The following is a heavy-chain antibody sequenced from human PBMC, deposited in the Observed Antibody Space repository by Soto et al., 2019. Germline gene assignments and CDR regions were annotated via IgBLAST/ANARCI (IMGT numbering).Heavy chain of an antibody. CDR2: INTSGGST. CDR1: GYTFTSYY. J-gene: IGHJ6*02. Sequence: ASVKVSCKASGYTFTSYYMHCVRQAPGQGLEWMGIINTSGGSTSYAQKFQGRVTMTRDTSTSTVYMELSSLRSEDTAVYYCASSDNGGNTGASYYYYGMDVWGQGTTVIVSS. V-gene: IGHV1-46*01. D-gene: IGHD2-15*01. CDR3: ASSDNGGNTGASYYYYGMDV.